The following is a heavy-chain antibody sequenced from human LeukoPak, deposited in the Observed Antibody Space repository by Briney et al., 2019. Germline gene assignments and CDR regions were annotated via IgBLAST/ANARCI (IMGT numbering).Heavy chain of an antibody. V-gene: IGHV3-23*01. Sequence: GGSLRLSCAASGSSFSSHGMNWVRQPPGKWLEWVSGISGSGGNTYYADSVKGRFTISRDNSKNTLYLQMNSLRAEDAAVYYCAKDDNYIRFLSWGQGTLVTVSS. J-gene: IGHJ5*02. CDR2: ISGSGGNT. CDR1: GSSFSSHG. D-gene: IGHD3-16*01. CDR3: AKDDNYIRFLS.